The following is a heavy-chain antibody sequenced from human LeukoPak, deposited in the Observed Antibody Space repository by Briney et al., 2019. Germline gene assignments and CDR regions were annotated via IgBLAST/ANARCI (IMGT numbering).Heavy chain of an antibody. D-gene: IGHD1-26*01. CDR3: ARVTGSIDY. J-gene: IGHJ4*02. Sequence: GASVTVSFKSSGYTFTTYDINWVRQATGQGLEWMGWMNPKSGYTGFAQKFQGRVTMTRDTSISTAYMELSSLRSEDTAVYYCARVTGSIDYWGQGTLVTVSS. CDR1: GYTFTTYD. CDR2: MNPKSGYT. V-gene: IGHV1-8*01.